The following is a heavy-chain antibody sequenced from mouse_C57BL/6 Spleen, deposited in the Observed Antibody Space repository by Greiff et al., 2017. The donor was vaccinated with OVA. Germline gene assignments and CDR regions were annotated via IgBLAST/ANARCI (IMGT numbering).Heavy chain of an antibody. CDR3: ARSSYGGSLGYFDF. D-gene: IGHD1-1*01. V-gene: IGHV1-53*01. J-gene: IGHJ1*03. Sequence: QVQLQQPGTELVKPGASVKLSCKASGYTFTSYWMHWVKQRPGQGLEWIGNINPSNGGTNYNEKFKSKATLTVDKSSSTASMQLSSLTSEDSAVYYCARSSYGGSLGYFDFWGTGTMVTVSA. CDR1: GYTFTSYW. CDR2: INPSNGGT.